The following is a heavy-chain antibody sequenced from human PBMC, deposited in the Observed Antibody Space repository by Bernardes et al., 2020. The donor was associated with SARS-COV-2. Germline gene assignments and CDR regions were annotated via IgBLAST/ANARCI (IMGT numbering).Heavy chain of an antibody. Sequence: ASVKVSCMVSGYTLPNLSMLWVRQAPGKGLEWMGNFDPVNAEAFYAQNFQGRLSMTGDTFTDTAYMELSSLRFGDTAVYYCAAHQRISAELGTFDLWGQGKLVTVSS. CDR3: AAHQRISAELGTFDL. J-gene: IGHJ3*01. CDR2: FDPVNAEA. D-gene: IGHD6-13*01. CDR1: GYTLPNLS. V-gene: IGHV1-24*01.